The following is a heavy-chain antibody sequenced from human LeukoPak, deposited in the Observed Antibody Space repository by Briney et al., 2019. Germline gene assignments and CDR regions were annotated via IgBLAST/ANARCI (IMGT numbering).Heavy chain of an antibody. CDR2: TTGSGATT. Sequence: PGGSLRLSCAASGFTFSSYVMTWVRQAPGKGLEWVTTTTGSGATTDYADSVKGRFTISRDNSKNTLSLQMNSLRAEDTAVYYCARSRYFDLWGSGTLVTVSS. CDR3: ARSRYFDL. J-gene: IGHJ2*01. V-gene: IGHV3-23*01. CDR1: GFTFSSYV.